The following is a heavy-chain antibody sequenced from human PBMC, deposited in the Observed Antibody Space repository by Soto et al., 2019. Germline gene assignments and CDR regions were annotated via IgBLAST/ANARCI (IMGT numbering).Heavy chain of an antibody. J-gene: IGHJ4*02. CDR2: IIPIFGTA. Sequence: QVQLVQSGAEVKKPGSSVKVSCKASGGTFSSYAISWVRQAPGQGLEWMGGIIPIFGTANYAQKFQGRVTITEDESTSTAYMELSSLRSEDTAVYYCARDGKNYGDYVKPETYFDYWGQGTLVTVSS. CDR1: GGTFSSYA. CDR3: ARDGKNYGDYVKPETYFDY. V-gene: IGHV1-69*01. D-gene: IGHD4-17*01.